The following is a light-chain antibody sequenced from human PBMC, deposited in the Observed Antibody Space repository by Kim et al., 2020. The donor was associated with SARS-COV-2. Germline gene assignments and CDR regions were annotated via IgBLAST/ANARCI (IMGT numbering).Light chain of an antibody. CDR1: NSDFGAYNY. Sequence: QSVLTQPASVSGSPGQSITVSCTGTNSDFGAYNYVSWYQQHPGKAPKLIIFDVNKRPSGVSNRFSGSKSGNTASLTISGLLAEDEANYYCSSYITSNTFMFGGGTQLTVL. CDR3: SSYITSNTFM. CDR2: DVN. V-gene: IGLV2-14*01. J-gene: IGLJ3*02.